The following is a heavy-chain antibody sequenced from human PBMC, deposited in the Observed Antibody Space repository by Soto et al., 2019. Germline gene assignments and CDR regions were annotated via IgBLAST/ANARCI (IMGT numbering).Heavy chain of an antibody. CDR1: GFTFSSYA. Sequence: EVQLLESGGGLVQPGGSLRLSCAASGFTFSSYAMSWVRQAPGKGLEWVSAISGSGGSTYYADSVKGRFTISRDNSKNTLYLQMNSLRAEDTAVYYCAKDQAYYDFWSGYYCCGMDVWGQGTTVTVSS. CDR3: AKDQAYYDFWSGYYCCGMDV. D-gene: IGHD3-3*01. J-gene: IGHJ6*02. CDR2: ISGSGGST. V-gene: IGHV3-23*01.